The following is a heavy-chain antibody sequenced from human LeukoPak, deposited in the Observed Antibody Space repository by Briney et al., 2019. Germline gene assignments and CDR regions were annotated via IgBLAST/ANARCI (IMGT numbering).Heavy chain of an antibody. CDR3: AKGGGMNDY. Sequence: PGGSLRLSCAASGFTFSRFWMSWVRQAPGKGLEWVANIKQDGSEKYYVDSVKGRFTISRDNAKNSLYLQMNSLRAEDTAVYYCAKGGGMNDYWGQGTLVTVSS. CDR2: IKQDGSEK. CDR1: GFTFSRFW. J-gene: IGHJ4*02. D-gene: IGHD3-16*01. V-gene: IGHV3-7*02.